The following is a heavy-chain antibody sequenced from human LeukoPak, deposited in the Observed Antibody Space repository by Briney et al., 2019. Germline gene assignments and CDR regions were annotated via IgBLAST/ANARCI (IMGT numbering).Heavy chain of an antibody. CDR3: ASWGEGALDN. CDR2: ISTSTTTI. CDR1: GFSFSDAW. D-gene: IGHD1-26*01. V-gene: IGHV3-48*01. Sequence: GGSLRLSCAASGFSFSDAWMSWVRQAPGKGLEWISYISTSTTTIYYANSVKGRFTISRDNAKKSLYLQMNSLRVEDTGVYYCASWGEGALDNWGQGTLVTVSS. J-gene: IGHJ4*02.